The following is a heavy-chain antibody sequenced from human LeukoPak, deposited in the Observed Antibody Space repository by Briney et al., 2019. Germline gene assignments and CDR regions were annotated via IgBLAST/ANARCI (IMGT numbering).Heavy chain of an antibody. D-gene: IGHD3-3*01. Sequence: GGSLRLSCAASGFTFSSYGMSWVRQAPGRGLEWVSSISSSSSYIYYADSVKGRFTISRDNAKNSLYLQMNSLRAEDTAVYYCARELYYDFWSGYPYYYYYMDVWGKGTTVTVSS. CDR1: GFTFSSYG. CDR3: ARELYYDFWSGYPYYYYYMDV. J-gene: IGHJ6*03. CDR2: ISSSSSYI. V-gene: IGHV3-21*01.